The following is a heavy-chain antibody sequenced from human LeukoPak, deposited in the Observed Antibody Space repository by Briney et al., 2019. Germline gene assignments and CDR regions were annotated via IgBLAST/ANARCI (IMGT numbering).Heavy chain of an antibody. CDR2: IYYSGST. Sequence: SETLSLTCTVSGGSISSTSYYWGWIRQPPRKGLEWIGNIYYSGSTYYNPSLKSRVTISVDTSKNQFSLKLSSVTAADTAVYYCARVTGSYYNYWGQGTLVTVSS. J-gene: IGHJ4*02. CDR1: GGSISSTSYY. CDR3: ARVTGSYYNY. V-gene: IGHV4-39*07. D-gene: IGHD3-10*01.